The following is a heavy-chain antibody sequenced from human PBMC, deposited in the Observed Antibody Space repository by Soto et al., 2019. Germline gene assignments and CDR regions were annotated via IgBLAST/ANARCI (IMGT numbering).Heavy chain of an antibody. CDR2: INHLETT. D-gene: IGHD1-26*01. Sequence: SETLSLTCTVSGASITFGGYSWSWIRQTPGKGLEWIGYINHLETTFYNPSFESRLTLSTDRAKNQFSLKLHSMSAADRAVYFCARGGGSDSFDYWGQGILVTVSS. CDR3: ARGGGSDSFDY. CDR1: GASITFGGYS. J-gene: IGHJ4*02. V-gene: IGHV4-30-2*01.